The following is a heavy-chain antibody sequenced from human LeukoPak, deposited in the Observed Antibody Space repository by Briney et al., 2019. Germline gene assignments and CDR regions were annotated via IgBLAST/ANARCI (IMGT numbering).Heavy chain of an antibody. D-gene: IGHD1-26*01. CDR3: ARELIVGATD. Sequence: PSETLSLTCAVYGGSFSGYYWSWIRQPPGKGLEWIGEINHSGSTNYNPSLKSRVTISVDTSKNQFSLKLSSVTAADTAVYYCARELIVGATDWGQGTLVTVSS. CDR2: INHSGST. V-gene: IGHV4-34*01. CDR1: GGSFSGYY. J-gene: IGHJ4*02.